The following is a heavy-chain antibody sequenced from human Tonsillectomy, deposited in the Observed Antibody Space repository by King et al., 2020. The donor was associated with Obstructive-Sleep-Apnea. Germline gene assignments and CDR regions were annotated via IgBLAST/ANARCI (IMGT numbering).Heavy chain of an antibody. Sequence: VQLVESGGGVVQPGTSLRLSCAASGFTFRSYAMHWVRQAPGKGLEWVALTWYDGSNNYHADSVKGRFTISRDNSKNTLYLQMSSLRADDTAVYYCARGGHQYGSGSFYTGFDYWGQGTLVTVSS. CDR1: GFTFRSYA. J-gene: IGHJ4*02. V-gene: IGHV3-33*01. CDR2: TWYDGSNN. CDR3: ARGGHQYGSGSFYTGFDY. D-gene: IGHD3-10*01.